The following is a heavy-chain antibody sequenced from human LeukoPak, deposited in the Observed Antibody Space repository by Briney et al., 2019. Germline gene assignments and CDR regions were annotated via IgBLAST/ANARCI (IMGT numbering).Heavy chain of an antibody. Sequence: GGSLRLSCAASGFTFSNYWMTWVRQAPGKGLEWVANIKEDGSEKYYVDSVKGRFTISRDNAKNSLYLQMNSLRAEDTAVYYCARDLVRAARAFDYWGQGTLVTVSS. V-gene: IGHV3-7*01. CDR1: GFTFSNYW. CDR2: IKEDGSEK. D-gene: IGHD3-10*02. CDR3: ARDLVRAARAFDY. J-gene: IGHJ4*02.